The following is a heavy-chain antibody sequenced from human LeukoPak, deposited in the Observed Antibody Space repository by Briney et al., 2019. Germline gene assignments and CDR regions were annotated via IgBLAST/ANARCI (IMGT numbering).Heavy chain of an antibody. CDR3: ARGTGTTGGDWFDS. CDR1: GYTLTCYY. D-gene: IGHD1-1*01. CDR2: INPNSGGT. J-gene: IGHJ5*01. Sequence: ASVKVSCKASGYTLTCYYMHWVRHAPGQGLEWMGWINPNSGGTNYAQKFQGRVTITRDTSISTAYMQLTRMRSADTAVYYCARGTGTTGGDWFDSRGQGTLVTVSS. V-gene: IGHV1-2*02.